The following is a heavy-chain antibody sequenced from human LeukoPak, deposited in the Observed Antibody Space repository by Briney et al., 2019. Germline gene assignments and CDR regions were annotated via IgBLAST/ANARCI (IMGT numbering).Heavy chain of an antibody. J-gene: IGHJ4*02. Sequence: GGSLRLSCAASGFIFSTYEMNWVRRAPGKGLEWVSYISSSGSTIYYADSVKGRFTISRDNAKNSLYLQMNSLRAEDTAVYYCARGLGSAWWGVIDYWGQGTLVTVSS. V-gene: IGHV3-48*03. CDR2: ISSSGSTI. CDR3: ARGLGSAWWGVIDY. D-gene: IGHD6-19*01. CDR1: GFIFSTYE.